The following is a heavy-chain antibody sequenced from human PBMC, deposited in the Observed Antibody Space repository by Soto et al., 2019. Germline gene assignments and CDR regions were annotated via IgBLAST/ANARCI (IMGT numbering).Heavy chain of an antibody. Sequence: ASVKVSCKASGYTFTSYAMHWVRQAPGQRLEGMGWINAGNGNTKYSQKFQGRVTITRDTSASTAYMELSSLRSEDTAVYYCAREYSSSGGYYYSGMDVWGPGTPVTVSS. CDR2: INAGNGNT. V-gene: IGHV1-3*01. D-gene: IGHD6-6*01. J-gene: IGHJ6*02. CDR3: AREYSSSGGYYYSGMDV. CDR1: GYTFTSYA.